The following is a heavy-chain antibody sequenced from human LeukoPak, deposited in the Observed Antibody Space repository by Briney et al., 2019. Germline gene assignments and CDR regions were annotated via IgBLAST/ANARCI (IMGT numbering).Heavy chain of an antibody. CDR3: ARFGYYDSSGYYPY. CDR2: INWNGGST. CDR1: GFTFDDYG. J-gene: IGHJ4*02. D-gene: IGHD3-22*01. V-gene: IGHV3-20*04. Sequence: GGSLRLSCAASGFTFDDYGMSWVRQAPGKGLEWVSGINWNGGSTGYADSVKGRFTISRGNAKNSLYLQMNSLRAEDTALYYCARFGYYDSSGYYPYWGQGTLVTVSS.